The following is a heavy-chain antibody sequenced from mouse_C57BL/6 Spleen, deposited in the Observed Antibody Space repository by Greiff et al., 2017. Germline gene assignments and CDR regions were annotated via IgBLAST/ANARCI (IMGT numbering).Heavy chain of an antibody. CDR3: ATALYDYDGGFDY. CDR1: GYTFTTYP. J-gene: IGHJ2*01. CDR2: FHPYNDDT. Sequence: VQLQQSGAELVKPGASVKMSCKASGYTFTTYPIEWMKQNHGKSLECIGNFHPYNDDTKYNEKFKGKATLTVEKSSSTVYLELSRLTSDDSAVYYCATALYDYDGGFDYWGQGTTLTVSS. D-gene: IGHD2-4*01. V-gene: IGHV1-47*01.